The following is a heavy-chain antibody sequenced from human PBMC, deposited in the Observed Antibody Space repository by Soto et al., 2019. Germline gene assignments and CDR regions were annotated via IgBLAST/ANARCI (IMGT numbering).Heavy chain of an antibody. CDR3: AKNGQPPYYYYGLDV. D-gene: IGHD2-8*01. CDR1: GYTFTSYD. J-gene: IGHJ6*02. Sequence: ASVKVSCKASGYTFTSYDINWVRQATGQGLEWMGWMNPNSGNTGYAQKFQGRVTMTIDTSTTTAYMELRGLTSDDTAIYYCAKNGQPPYYYYGLDVWGQGTTVTVSS. CDR2: MNPNSGNT. V-gene: IGHV1-8*01.